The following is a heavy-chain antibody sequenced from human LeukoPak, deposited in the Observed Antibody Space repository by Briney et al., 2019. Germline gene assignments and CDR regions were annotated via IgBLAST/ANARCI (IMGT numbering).Heavy chain of an antibody. CDR2: INAGNGNT. CDR1: GYTFTSYA. V-gene: IGHV1-3*01. D-gene: IGHD3-22*01. Sequence: SVKVSCKASGYTFTSYAKHWVRQAPGQRLEWMGWINAGNGNTKYSQKFQGRVTITRDTSASTAYMELSSLRSEDTAVYYCATNLIVVEGLLVDYWGQGTLVTVSS. J-gene: IGHJ4*02. CDR3: ATNLIVVEGLLVDY.